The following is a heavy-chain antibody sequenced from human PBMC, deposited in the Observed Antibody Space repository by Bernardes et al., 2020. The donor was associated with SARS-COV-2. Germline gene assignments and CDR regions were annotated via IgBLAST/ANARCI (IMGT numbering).Heavy chain of an antibody. Sequence: GGSLRLSCAASGFTFSDHNMDWVRQAPGKGLEWVARTRNKAHSYTTEYAASVKGRFTISGDESTNSLYLQMNSLKTEDTAVYYCARSPLGIAPFDYWGQGTLVNVSS. CDR3: ARSPLGIAPFDY. J-gene: IGHJ4*02. CDR2: TRNKAHSYTT. V-gene: IGHV3-72*01. D-gene: IGHD2-21*01. CDR1: GFTFSDHN.